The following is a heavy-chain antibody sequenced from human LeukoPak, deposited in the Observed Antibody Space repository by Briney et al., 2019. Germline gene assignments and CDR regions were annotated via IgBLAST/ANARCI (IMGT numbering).Heavy chain of an antibody. Sequence: GGSLRLSCAASGFTFSSYAMSWVRQAPGKGLEWVSAISGSGGSTYYADSVKGRFTISRDNSKNTLYLQMNSLRAEGTAVYYCAKDRQYYDSSGYFNYWGQGTLVTVSS. CDR3: AKDRQYYDSSGYFNY. CDR1: GFTFSSYA. D-gene: IGHD3-22*01. V-gene: IGHV3-23*01. J-gene: IGHJ4*02. CDR2: ISGSGGST.